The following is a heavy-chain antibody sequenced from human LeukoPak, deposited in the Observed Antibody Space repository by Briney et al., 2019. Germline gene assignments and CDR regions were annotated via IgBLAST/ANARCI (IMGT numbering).Heavy chain of an antibody. CDR2: IIPIFGAP. D-gene: IGHD3-10*01. CDR1: GGTFNTYG. CDR3: ARARGGPAYYFDY. V-gene: IGHV1-69*05. J-gene: IGHJ4*02. Sequence: VKVSCKASGGTFNTYGFSWVRQAPGRGLEWLAMIIPIFGAPNCAQKFQGRVTITTDEFASTAYMELSSLTSDDSAVYYCARARGGPAYYFDYWGQGTLVTVSS.